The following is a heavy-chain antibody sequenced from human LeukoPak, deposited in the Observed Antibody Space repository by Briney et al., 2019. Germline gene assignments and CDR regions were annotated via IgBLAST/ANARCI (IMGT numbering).Heavy chain of an antibody. V-gene: IGHV3-15*01. CDR2: IKSKIDGGTA. J-gene: IGHJ4*02. CDR1: GFTFRNAW. Sequence: GGSLRLSCAASGFTFRNAWMSWVRQVPGKGLEWVGRIKSKIDGGTADYAAPVKGRFTISRDDSKNTVDLQMNSLKTEDTALYYCTSISASAVGESFDYWGQGTQVTVSS. D-gene: IGHD4-23*01. CDR3: TSISASAVGESFDY.